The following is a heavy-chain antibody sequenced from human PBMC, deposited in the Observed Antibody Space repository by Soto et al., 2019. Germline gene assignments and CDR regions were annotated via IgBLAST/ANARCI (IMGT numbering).Heavy chain of an antibody. V-gene: IGHV1-69*13. CDR3: ATVAGRGVFDY. D-gene: IGHD6-19*01. CDR1: GGTFSSYA. CDR2: IIPIFGTA. Sequence: SVKVSCKASGGTFSSYAISWVRQAPGQGLEWMGGIIPIFGTANYAQKFQGRVTITADESTSTAYMELSSLRPEDTAVYYCATVAGRGVFDYWGQGTLVTVSS. J-gene: IGHJ4*02.